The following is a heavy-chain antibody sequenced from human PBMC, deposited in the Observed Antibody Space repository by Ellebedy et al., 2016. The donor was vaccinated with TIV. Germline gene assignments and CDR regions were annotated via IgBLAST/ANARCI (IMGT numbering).Heavy chain of an antibody. J-gene: IGHJ6*03. Sequence: SETLSLTXAVYGGSFSGYYWSWIRQPPGKGLEWIGEINHSGSTNYNPSLKSRVTISVDTTKNQFSLKLSSVTAADTAVYYCARGCYDFWSGYLGYYYYYMDVWGKGTTVTVSS. V-gene: IGHV4-34*01. CDR3: ARGCYDFWSGYLGYYYYYMDV. CDR1: GGSFSGYY. CDR2: INHSGST. D-gene: IGHD3-3*01.